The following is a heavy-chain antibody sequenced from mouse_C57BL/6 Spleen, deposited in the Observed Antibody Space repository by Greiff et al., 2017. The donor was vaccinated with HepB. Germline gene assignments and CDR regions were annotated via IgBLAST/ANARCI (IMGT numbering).Heavy chain of an antibody. CDR2: IYPGDGDT. V-gene: IGHV1-82*01. J-gene: IGHJ2*01. CDR1: GYAFSSSW. D-gene: IGHD2-1*01. Sequence: VKLLESGPELVKPGASVKISCKASGYAFSSSWMNWVKQRPGKGLEWIGRIYPGDGDTNYNGKFKGKATLTADKSSSTAYMQLSSLTSEDSAVYFCARTGRLSYGNYFDYWGQGTTLTVSS. CDR3: ARTGRLSYGNYFDY.